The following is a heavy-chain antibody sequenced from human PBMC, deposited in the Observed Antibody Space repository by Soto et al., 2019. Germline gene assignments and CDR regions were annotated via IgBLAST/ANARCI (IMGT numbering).Heavy chain of an antibody. D-gene: IGHD1-7*01. CDR1: GFTFSSYS. CDR2: ISSSSSTI. Sequence: GGSLRLSCAASGFTFSSYSMNWVRQAPGKGLEWVSYISSSSSTIYYADSVKGRFTISRDNAKNSLYLQMNSLRDEDTAVYYCARDSAGTTYYYYYGMDVWGQGTTVTVSS. CDR3: ARDSAGTTYYYYYGMDV. V-gene: IGHV3-48*02. J-gene: IGHJ6*02.